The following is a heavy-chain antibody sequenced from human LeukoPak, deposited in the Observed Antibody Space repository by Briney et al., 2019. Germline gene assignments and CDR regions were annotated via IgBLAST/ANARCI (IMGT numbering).Heavy chain of an antibody. CDR1: GFTVSSNY. Sequence: GGSLRLSCAASGFTVSSNYMSWVRQAPGKGLEWVSVIYSGGSTYYADSVKGRFTISRDNSKNTLYLQMNSLRAEDTAVYYCARKQWLVRSWFDPWGQGTLVTVSS. J-gene: IGHJ5*02. V-gene: IGHV3-53*01. CDR3: ARKQWLVRSWFDP. D-gene: IGHD6-19*01. CDR2: IYSGGST.